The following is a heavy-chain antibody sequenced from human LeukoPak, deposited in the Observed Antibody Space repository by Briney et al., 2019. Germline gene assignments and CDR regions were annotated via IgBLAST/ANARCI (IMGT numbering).Heavy chain of an antibody. V-gene: IGHV1-46*01. Sequence: ASVKVSCKASGYTFTSYYMHWVRQAPGQGLEWMGIVNPSGGSTSYAQKFQGRVTMTRDTSTSTVYMELSSLRSVDTAVYYCARELTPYNYDILTGYYPNYYFDYWGQGTLVTVSS. D-gene: IGHD3-9*01. CDR2: VNPSGGST. CDR3: ARELTPYNYDILTGYYPNYYFDY. CDR1: GYTFTSYY. J-gene: IGHJ4*02.